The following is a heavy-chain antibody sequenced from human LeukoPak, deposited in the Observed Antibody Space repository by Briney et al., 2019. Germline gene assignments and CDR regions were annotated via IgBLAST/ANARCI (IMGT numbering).Heavy chain of an antibody. D-gene: IGHD4-23*01. Sequence: PSETLSLTCTVSGGSVSSYFWSWIRQSPGKGLEWIGYIYYSGSTNYNPSLKSRITISVDTSKTQFSLKLSSVTAADTAVYYCARDGDLGGAFDIWGRGTMVTVSS. CDR3: ARDGDLGGAFDI. CDR1: GGSVSSYF. CDR2: IYYSGST. V-gene: IGHV4-59*02. J-gene: IGHJ3*02.